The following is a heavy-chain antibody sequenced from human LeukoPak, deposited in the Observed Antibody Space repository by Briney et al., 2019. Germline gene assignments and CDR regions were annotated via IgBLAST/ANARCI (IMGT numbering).Heavy chain of an antibody. CDR3: VSGNDPDSTWENYRLDAFDI. V-gene: IGHV3-21*01. Sequence: PAGSLRLSCAASGYTFSHYSVNWVRQAPGKGLEWVSSISSTSDYIYYADSVKGRFTISRDNTKCSLYLQMNSLRAEDTAVYYCVSGNDPDSTWENYRLDAFDIWGQGTTVIVSS. CDR1: GYTFSHYS. J-gene: IGHJ3*02. CDR2: ISSTSDYI. D-gene: IGHD3-16*02.